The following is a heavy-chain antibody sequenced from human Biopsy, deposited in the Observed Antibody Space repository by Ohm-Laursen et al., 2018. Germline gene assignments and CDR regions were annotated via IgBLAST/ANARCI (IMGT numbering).Heavy chain of an antibody. CDR1: GVSINGGRYY. CDR2: IFYSANT. CDR3: ARLGSGDNFPTFFDF. Sequence: TLSLTCAVSGVSINGGRYYWNWIRHHPGKGLEWIGNIFYSANTYYNPSLKSRVTISVDTSKNQFSLKLSSVTAADTAVYYCARLGSGDNFPTFFDFWGQGALVTVSS. D-gene: IGHD5-12*01. V-gene: IGHV4-31*11. J-gene: IGHJ4*02.